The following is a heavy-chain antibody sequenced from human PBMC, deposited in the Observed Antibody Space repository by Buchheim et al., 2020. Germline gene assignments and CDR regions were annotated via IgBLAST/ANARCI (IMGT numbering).Heavy chain of an antibody. Sequence: QLQLQESGPGLVKPSETLSLTYTVSGGSISSSSYYWGWIRQPPGKGLEWIGSIYYSGSTYYNPSLKSRVTISVDTSKNQFSLKLSSVTAADTAVYYCARTMGELRDYYYNGMDVWGQGTT. D-gene: IGHD1-26*01. J-gene: IGHJ6*02. CDR2: IYYSGST. CDR1: GGSISSSSYY. CDR3: ARTMGELRDYYYNGMDV. V-gene: IGHV4-39*01.